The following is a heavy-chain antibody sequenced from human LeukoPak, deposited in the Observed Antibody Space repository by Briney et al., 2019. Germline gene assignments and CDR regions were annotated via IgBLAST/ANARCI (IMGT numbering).Heavy chain of an antibody. J-gene: IGHJ6*02. CDR3: EVTTNGMDV. CDR2: ISSSSSYT. D-gene: IGHD4-17*01. V-gene: IGHV3-11*03. CDR1: GFTFSDYY. Sequence: GGSLRLSCAASGFTFSDYYMSWIRQAPGRGLEWVSYISSSSSYTNYADSVKGRFTISRDNAKNSLYLQMNSLRAEDTAVYYCEVTTNGMDVWGQGTTVTVSS.